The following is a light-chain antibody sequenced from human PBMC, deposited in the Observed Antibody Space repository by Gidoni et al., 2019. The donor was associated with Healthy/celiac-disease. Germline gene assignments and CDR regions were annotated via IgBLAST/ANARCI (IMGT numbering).Light chain of an antibody. Sequence: DIVLTQSPATLSLSPGERATLACRASQSVSSYLAWYQQKPVQAPRLLIYDASNSATGIPARFIGSRSGTDFTLTSSSLEPEDFAVYYCQQRINWPPLTFGGGTKVEIK. V-gene: IGKV3-11*01. CDR2: DAS. CDR3: QQRINWPPLT. J-gene: IGKJ4*01. CDR1: QSVSSY.